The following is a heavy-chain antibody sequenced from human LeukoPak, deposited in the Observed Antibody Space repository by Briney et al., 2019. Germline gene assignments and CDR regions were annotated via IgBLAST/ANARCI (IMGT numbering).Heavy chain of an antibody. CDR1: GYTFTGYY. J-gene: IGHJ4*02. V-gene: IGHV1-2*02. CDR3: ARVIGGGDDPIRLDH. D-gene: IGHD3-16*01. CDR2: INPNSGGT. Sequence: ASVNVSCKTSGYTFTGYYMHWVRQAPGQGLEWMGWINPNSGGTNYAQKLQGRVTMTRDTSISTAHLELSRLRSDATAIYYCARVIGGGDDPIRLDHWGQGTLVTVSS.